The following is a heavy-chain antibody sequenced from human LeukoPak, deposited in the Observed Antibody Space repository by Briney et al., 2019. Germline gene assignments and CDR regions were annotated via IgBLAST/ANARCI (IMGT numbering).Heavy chain of an antibody. CDR1: GFTFNNYG. Sequence: GGSLRLSCAASGFTFNNYGMNWVRQAPGKGLEWVSAISGSGGSTYYADSVKGRFTISRDNSKNTLYLQMNSLRAEDTAVYYCAVDDFWSGYFGEVRDYYYGMDVWGQGTTVTVSS. D-gene: IGHD3-3*01. CDR3: AVDDFWSGYFGEVRDYYYGMDV. J-gene: IGHJ6*02. V-gene: IGHV3-23*01. CDR2: ISGSGGST.